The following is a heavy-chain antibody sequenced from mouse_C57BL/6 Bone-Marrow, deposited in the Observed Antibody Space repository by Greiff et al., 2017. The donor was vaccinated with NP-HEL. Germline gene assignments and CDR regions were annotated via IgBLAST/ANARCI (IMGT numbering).Heavy chain of an antibody. V-gene: IGHV1-80*01. CDR1: GYAFSRYW. D-gene: IGHD2-2*01. J-gene: IGHJ3*01. CDR3: ARRGYDEAWFAD. CDR2: LYPGDGDT. Sequence: QVQLKESGAELVKPGASVKISCKASGYAFSRYWMNWVKQRPGKGLEWIGQLYPGDGDTNYNGKFKGKATLTADKSSSTAYMQLSSLTSEAAAVYFCARRGYDEAWFADWGQGTLVTVSA.